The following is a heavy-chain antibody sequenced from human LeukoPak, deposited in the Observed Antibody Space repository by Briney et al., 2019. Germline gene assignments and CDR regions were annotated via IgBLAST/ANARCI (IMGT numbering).Heavy chain of an antibody. CDR1: GYTFTSYG. D-gene: IGHD3-10*01. CDR2: ISAYNGNT. J-gene: IGHJ6*03. V-gene: IGHV1-18*01. Sequence: GASVKVSCKASGYTFTSYGISWVRQAPGQGLEWMGWISAYNGNTNYAQKLQGRVTMTTDTSTSTAYMELRSLRSDDTAVYYCARDPLWFGQYGYYYMDVWGKGTTVTVSS. CDR3: ARDPLWFGQYGYYYMDV.